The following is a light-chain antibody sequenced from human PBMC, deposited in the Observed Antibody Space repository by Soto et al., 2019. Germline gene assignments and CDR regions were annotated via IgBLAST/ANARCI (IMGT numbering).Light chain of an antibody. CDR1: SSDVGGYNY. J-gene: IGLJ1*01. Sequence: ALTQPASVSGSPGQSITISCTGTSSDVGGYNYVSWFQQHPGKAPKLMIYEVNNRPSGVSNRFSGSKSGNTASLTISGLQAEDEADYYCSSYTSSSTYVFGTGTKVTVL. CDR3: SSYTSSSTYV. V-gene: IGLV2-14*01. CDR2: EVN.